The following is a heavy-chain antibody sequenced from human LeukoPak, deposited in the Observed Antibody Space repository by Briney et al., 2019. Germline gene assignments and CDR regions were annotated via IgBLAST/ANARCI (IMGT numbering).Heavy chain of an antibody. Sequence: GGSLRLSCSASGFTFDDYGMSWVRQAPGKGLEWVANIKQDGSEKYYVDSVKGRFTISRDNAKNSLYLQMNSLRAEDTAVYYCARDGDYYDSSGYYFNFDYWGQGTLVTVSS. V-gene: IGHV3-7*01. D-gene: IGHD3-22*01. CDR3: ARDGDYYDSSGYYFNFDY. CDR2: IKQDGSEK. CDR1: GFTFDDYG. J-gene: IGHJ4*02.